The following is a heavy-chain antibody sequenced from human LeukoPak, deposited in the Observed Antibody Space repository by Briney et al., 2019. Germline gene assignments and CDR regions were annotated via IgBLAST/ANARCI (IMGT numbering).Heavy chain of an antibody. J-gene: IGHJ4*02. Sequence: GGSLRLSCVASGFTFSSYSMNWVRQAPGKGLEWVSSISSSSSYIYYADSVKGRFTISRDNAKNSLYLQMNSLRAEDTAVYYCARDYGVVEIDYWGQGTLVTVSS. CDR2: ISSSSSYI. V-gene: IGHV3-21*01. D-gene: IGHD2-15*01. CDR1: GFTFSSYS. CDR3: ARDYGVVEIDY.